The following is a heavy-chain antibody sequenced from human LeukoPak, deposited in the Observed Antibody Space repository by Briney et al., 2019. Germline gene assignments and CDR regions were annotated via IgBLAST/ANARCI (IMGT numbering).Heavy chain of an antibody. CDR2: MYTSGNT. CDR3: AREPVTGTSNFFDS. V-gene: IGHV4-4*07. J-gene: IGHJ4*02. D-gene: IGHD6-19*01. CDR1: GGSISTYY. Sequence: SETLSLTCTVSGGSISTYYWSWIRQPAGKGLEWIGRMYTSGNTNYNPSLKSRVTMSVDTSKKQFSLRLSSVTAADTAVYYCAREPVTGTSNFFDSWGQGTLATVSS.